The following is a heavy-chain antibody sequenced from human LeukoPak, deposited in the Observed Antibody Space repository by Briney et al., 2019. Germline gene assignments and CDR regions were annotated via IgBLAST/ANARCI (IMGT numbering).Heavy chain of an antibody. CDR3: VSQRDHRVAVAGSFDN. CDR2: ISPDGNYI. D-gene: IGHD6-19*01. V-gene: IGHV3-23*01. CDR1: GFPFSNFS. J-gene: IGHJ4*02. Sequence: GSLGLSCGASGFPFSNFSMSWVRQTPGTGLAWLPAISPDGNYIYYADSVKGRFTTSRDNSKNTLYLQMTSLRVEDTAVYFCVSQRDHRVAVAGSFDNWGQGTLISVSP.